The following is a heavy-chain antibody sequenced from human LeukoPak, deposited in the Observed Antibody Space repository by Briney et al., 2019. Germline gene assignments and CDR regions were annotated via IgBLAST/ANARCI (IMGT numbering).Heavy chain of an antibody. D-gene: IGHD3-22*01. CDR2: INYSGRT. J-gene: IGHJ3*02. V-gene: IGHV4-59*01. CDR3: ARLLEYDNSGEPDTFDI. Sequence: PSETLSLTCTGSGGSIASYYWSWIRQSPGKRLEWIASINYSGRTKLNPSLQSRVTISLDMSNNHFSLQLRSVTAADTAIYYCARLLEYDNSGEPDTFDIWGQGTMVTVFS. CDR1: GGSIASYY.